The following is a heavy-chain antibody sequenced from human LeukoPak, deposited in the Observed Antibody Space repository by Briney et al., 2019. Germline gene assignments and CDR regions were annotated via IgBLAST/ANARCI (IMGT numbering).Heavy chain of an antibody. J-gene: IGHJ4*02. D-gene: IGHD3-22*01. CDR1: GGSISSGGYY. Sequence: SETLSLTCTVSGGSISSGGYYWSWIRQHPGKGLEWIGYIYYSGSTNYNPSLKSRVTISVDTSKNQFSLKLSSVTAADTAVYYCARLNYYDSSGYYYSFDYWGQGTLVTVSS. CDR3: ARLNYYDSSGYYYSFDY. CDR2: IYYSGST. V-gene: IGHV4-61*08.